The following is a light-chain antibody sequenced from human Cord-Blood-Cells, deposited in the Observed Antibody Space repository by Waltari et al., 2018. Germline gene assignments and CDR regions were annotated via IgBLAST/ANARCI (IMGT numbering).Light chain of an antibody. CDR2: EVS. CDR1: SSDVGGYNF. J-gene: IGLJ1*01. CDR3: CSYAGINTYV. V-gene: IGLV2-23*02. Sequence: QSALTQPASVSGSPGQSITISCTGTSSDVGGYNFVPWYQQHPGKAPKLMIYEVSKRPSGVSNRFSGSKSGNTASLTISGLQAEDEADYYCCSYAGINTYVFGTGTKVTVL.